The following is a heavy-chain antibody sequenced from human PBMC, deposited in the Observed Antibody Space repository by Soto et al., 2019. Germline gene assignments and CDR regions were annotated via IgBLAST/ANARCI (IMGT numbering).Heavy chain of an antibody. J-gene: IGHJ6*04. CDR2: ISYDGSNK. CDR1: GFTFSSYG. D-gene: IGHD5-18*01. CDR3: AKNAYSYGYDYYGMDV. Sequence: QVQLVESGGGVVQPGRSLRLSCAASGFTFSSYGMHWVRQAPGKGLEWVEVISYDGSNKYYADSVKGRFTISRDNSKNTLYLQMNSLRAEDTAVYYCAKNAYSYGYDYYGMDVWGKGTTVTVSS. V-gene: IGHV3-30*18.